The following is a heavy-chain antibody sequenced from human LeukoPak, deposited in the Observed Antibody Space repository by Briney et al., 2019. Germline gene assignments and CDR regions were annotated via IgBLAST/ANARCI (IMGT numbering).Heavy chain of an antibody. CDR2: INLSGST. CDR3: ARVAYDSSEVDY. D-gene: IGHD3-22*01. V-gene: IGHV4-34*01. Sequence: SGTLSLTCAVYGGSFSGYYWSWIRQPPGKGLEWIGEINLSGSTNYNPSLKSRVTISVDTSKNQFSLKLSSVTAADTAVYYCARVAYDSSEVDYWGQGTLVTVSS. CDR1: GGSFSGYY. J-gene: IGHJ4*02.